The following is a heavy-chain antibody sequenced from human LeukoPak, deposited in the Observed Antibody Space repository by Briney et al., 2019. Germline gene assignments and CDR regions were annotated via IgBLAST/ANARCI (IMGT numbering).Heavy chain of an antibody. CDR3: ARGPGFLHYFDY. J-gene: IGHJ4*02. CDR1: GGSFSGYY. Sequence: PSETLSLTCAVYGGSFSGYYWSWIRQPPGKGLEWIGEINHSGSINYNPSLKSRVTISVDTSKNQFSLKLSSVTAADTAVYYCARGPGFLHYFDYWGQGTLVTVSS. V-gene: IGHV4-34*01. CDR2: INHSGSI.